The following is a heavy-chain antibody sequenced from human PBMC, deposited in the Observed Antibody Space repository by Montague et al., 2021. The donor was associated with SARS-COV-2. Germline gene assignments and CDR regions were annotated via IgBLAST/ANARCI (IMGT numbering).Heavy chain of an antibody. V-gene: IGHV4-59*01. CDR3: VRDHPYGGPRGAYDI. CDR1: GGSITGYY. D-gene: IGHD4-23*01. J-gene: IGHJ3*02. Sequence: SETLSLTCTVSGGSITGYYWSWLRRSPGKGLEWIANIYDGGAVNYNPSLGSRVTISTDTSKNQLSLKVNSVTAADTDVYYCVRDHPYGGPRGAYDIWGQGTVVTVSS. CDR2: IYDGGAV.